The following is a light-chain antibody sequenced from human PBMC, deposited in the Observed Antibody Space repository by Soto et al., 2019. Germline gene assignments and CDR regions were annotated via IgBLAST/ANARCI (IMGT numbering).Light chain of an antibody. CDR1: QSLGSSDGNTF. V-gene: IGKV2-30*01. J-gene: IGKJ2*01. CDR2: KVS. Sequence: DVVMTQSPLSLPVTLGQPASISCRSSQSLGSSDGNTFLHWFQQRPGQSPRRLVFKVSTRDSGVPDRFSGSGSGTDFTLKISRVEAEDVAVYYRMQGRYWPYTFGQGTKLEIK. CDR3: MQGRYWPYT.